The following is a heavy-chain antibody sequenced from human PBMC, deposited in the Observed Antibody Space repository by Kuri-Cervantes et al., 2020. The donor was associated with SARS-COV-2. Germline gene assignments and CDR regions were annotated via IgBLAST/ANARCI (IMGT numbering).Heavy chain of an antibody. CDR2: IYSGGST. Sequence: LSLTCVASGFTVSSNYMSWVRQAPGKGLEWVSVIYSGGSTYYADSVKGRFTISRDNAKNSLYLQMNSLRAEDTAVYYCARTGPSAVTIFGVVTRHGMDVWGQGTTVTVSS. J-gene: IGHJ6*02. CDR3: ARTGPSAVTIFGVVTRHGMDV. D-gene: IGHD3-3*01. CDR1: GFTVSSNY. V-gene: IGHV3-53*01.